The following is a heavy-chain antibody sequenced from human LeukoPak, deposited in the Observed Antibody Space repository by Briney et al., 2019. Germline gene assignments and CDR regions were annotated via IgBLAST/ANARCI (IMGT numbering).Heavy chain of an antibody. CDR3: AAEIYGGNSDCCTFDF. CDR1: GFIFSSSA. CDR2: IVVGGGIT. D-gene: IGHD4-23*01. V-gene: IGHV1-58*01. J-gene: IGHJ3*01. Sequence: ASVKVSCKASGFIFSSSAVQWVRQARGQRLEWIGWIVVGGGITKYAQRFQDRVTITRDMSTSTAYMELSSLRSEDTAVYYCAAEIYGGNSDCCTFDFWGQGTPVTVSS.